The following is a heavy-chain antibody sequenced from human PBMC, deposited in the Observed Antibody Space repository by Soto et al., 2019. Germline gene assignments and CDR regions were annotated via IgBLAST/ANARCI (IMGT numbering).Heavy chain of an antibody. V-gene: IGHV3-11*01. CDR1: GFTFSDYY. Sequence: GGSLRLSCAASGFTFSDYYMSWIRQAPGKGLEWVSYISSSGSTIYYADSVKGRFTISRDNAKNSLYLQMNSLRAEDTAVYYCARTRGDSSGYYPYYYHYYGMDVWGQGTTVTVSS. CDR2: ISSSGSTI. D-gene: IGHD3-22*01. CDR3: ARTRGDSSGYYPYYYHYYGMDV. J-gene: IGHJ6*02.